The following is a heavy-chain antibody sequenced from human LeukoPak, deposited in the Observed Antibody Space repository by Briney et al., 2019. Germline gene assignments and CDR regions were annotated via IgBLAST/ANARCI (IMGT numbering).Heavy chain of an antibody. Sequence: SETLSLTCAVSGGSISSGGYSWSWIRQPPGKGLEWIGYIYHSGSTYYNPSLKSRVTISVDRSKIQSSLKLSSVTAADTAVYYCARGAPVYYYGMDVWGQGTTVTVSS. V-gene: IGHV4-30-2*01. J-gene: IGHJ6*02. CDR1: GGSISSGGYS. CDR3: ARGAPVYYYGMDV. CDR2: IYHSGST.